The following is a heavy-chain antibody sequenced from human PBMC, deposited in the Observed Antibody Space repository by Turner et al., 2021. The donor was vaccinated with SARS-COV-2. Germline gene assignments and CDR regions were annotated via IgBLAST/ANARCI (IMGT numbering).Heavy chain of an antibody. V-gene: IGHV4-39*01. D-gene: IGHD3-9*01. J-gene: IGHJ4*02. CDR2: IHYPGIT. Sequence: QLQLQESGPGLVKPSETLSLTCTVSDGSITTYSYYWGWIRQPPGKGLEWVGSIHYPGITYYIPSLKSRVTISIDTSKNQFSRKLSSVTAADTAVYYCARDILSGPIFDFWAQGTLITVSS. CDR3: ARDILSGPIFDF. CDR1: DGSITTYSYY.